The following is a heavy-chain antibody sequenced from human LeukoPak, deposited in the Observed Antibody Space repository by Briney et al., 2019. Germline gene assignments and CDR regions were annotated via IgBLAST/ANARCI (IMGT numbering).Heavy chain of an antibody. CDR1: GDSISSYY. CDR2: VYNTEST. V-gene: IGHV4-59*01. D-gene: IGHD1-7*01. J-gene: IGHJ4*02. CDR3: ARARGGITGTTFFDY. Sequence: SETLSLTCTVSGDSISSYYWSWIRQPPGKELEWIGYVYNTESTKYNPSLKSRVTISVDTSKNQFSLNLNSVTAADTAVYYCARARGGITGTTFFDYWGQGTLVTVSS.